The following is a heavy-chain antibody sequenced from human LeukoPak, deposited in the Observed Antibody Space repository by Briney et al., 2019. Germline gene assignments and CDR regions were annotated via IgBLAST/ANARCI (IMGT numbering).Heavy chain of an antibody. V-gene: IGHV3-30*02. CDR3: VRDLSSGTDGI. Sequence: PGGSLILSCAASGFTFSSYGMHWVRQAPGKGLEWVAFIRYDGSNKYYADSVKGRFTISRDNAKSMVYLQMNSLRADDTAVYYCVRDLSSGTDGIWGQGTLVTVSS. CDR1: GFTFSSYG. D-gene: IGHD3-10*01. J-gene: IGHJ4*02. CDR2: IRYDGSNK.